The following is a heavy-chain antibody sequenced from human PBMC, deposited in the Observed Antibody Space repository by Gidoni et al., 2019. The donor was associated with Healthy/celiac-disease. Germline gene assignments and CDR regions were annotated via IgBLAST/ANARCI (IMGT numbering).Heavy chain of an antibody. CDR3: ARDFGVSNDDAFDI. V-gene: IGHV4-31*03. J-gene: IGHJ3*02. D-gene: IGHD3-10*01. CDR2: IYYSGST. CDR1: GGASSSGGYY. Sequence: QVQLQESGPGLVKPSQTLYPTCTVAGGASSSGGYYWSWIRQHPGKGLEWIGYIYYSGSTYYNPSLKSRVTISVDTSKTQFSLKLSSVTAADTAVYYCARDFGVSNDDAFDIWGQGTMVTVSS.